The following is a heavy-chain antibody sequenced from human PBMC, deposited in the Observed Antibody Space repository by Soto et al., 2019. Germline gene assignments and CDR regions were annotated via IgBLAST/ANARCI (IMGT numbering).Heavy chain of an antibody. CDR2: FYYGGST. CDR1: GGSISSANYY. Sequence: QVQLQESGPGLVKPSQTLSLTCTVSGGSISSANYYWSWIRQHPGRGLEWIGFFYYGGSTYYNPSLKSRVSISVDTSKDQFSLDLSSVTAADTAVYYCASRDGGYSYGSGPSMAFDYWGQGTLVTVSS. J-gene: IGHJ4*02. CDR3: ASRDGGYSYGSGPSMAFDY. D-gene: IGHD3-10*01. V-gene: IGHV4-31*03.